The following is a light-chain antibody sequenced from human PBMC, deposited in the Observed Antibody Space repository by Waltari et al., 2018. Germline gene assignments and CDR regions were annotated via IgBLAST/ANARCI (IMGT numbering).Light chain of an antibody. V-gene: IGLV1-47*01. CDR3: AAWDDRQSGPYWV. J-gene: IGLJ3*02. CDR2: RNN. CDR1: SSNIGTNN. Sequence: QSVLTQPPSASGTPGQRVTISCSGSSSNIGTNNVFWYQQLPGTAPKLLIFRNNRRPSRVPDRFAGSKSGTSASLAISGLRSEDEADYYCAAWDDRQSGPYWVFGGGTKLTVL.